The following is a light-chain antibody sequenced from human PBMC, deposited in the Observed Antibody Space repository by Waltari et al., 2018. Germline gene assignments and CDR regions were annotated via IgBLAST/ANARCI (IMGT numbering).Light chain of an antibody. J-gene: IGLJ1*01. V-gene: IGLV2-23*02. CDR1: SSDVGSYNL. CDR3: CSYAGSSTLEV. Sequence: QSALTQPASVSGSPGQSLTISCTGTSSDVGSYNLVAWYQQHPGKAPKLIIYEVSKRPSGVSNRFSGSKSGNTASLTISGLQAEDEADYYCCSYAGSSTLEVFGTGTKVTVL. CDR2: EVS.